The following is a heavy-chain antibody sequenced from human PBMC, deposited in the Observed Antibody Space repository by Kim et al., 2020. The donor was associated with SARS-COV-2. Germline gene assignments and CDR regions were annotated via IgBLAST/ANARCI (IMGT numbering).Heavy chain of an antibody. CDR1: GGSISSYY. CDR2: SYYSGST. V-gene: IGHV4-59*01. D-gene: IGHD3-3*01. J-gene: IGHJ5*02. Sequence: SETLSLTCTVSGGSISSYYCSWIRQPPGKVLEWIGYSYYSGSTNYNPSLKSRVTISVDTSKNQFSLKLSSVTAADTAVYYCARVRPYYDFWSGPTIGWFDPWGQGTLVTVSS. CDR3: ARVRPYYDFWSGPTIGWFDP.